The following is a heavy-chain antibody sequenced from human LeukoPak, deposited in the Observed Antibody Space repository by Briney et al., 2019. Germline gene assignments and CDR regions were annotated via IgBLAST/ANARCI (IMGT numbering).Heavy chain of an antibody. CDR3: ARGVLRYFDWLPSEFDY. CDR1: GFTFSSYA. D-gene: IGHD3-9*01. Sequence: GGSLRLSCAASGFTFSSYAMHWVRQAPGKGLEWLAVISYDGSNKYYADSVKGRFTISRDNSKNTLYLQMNSLRAEDTAVYYCARGVLRYFDWLPSEFDYWGQGTLVTVSS. V-gene: IGHV3-30*04. CDR2: ISYDGSNK. J-gene: IGHJ4*02.